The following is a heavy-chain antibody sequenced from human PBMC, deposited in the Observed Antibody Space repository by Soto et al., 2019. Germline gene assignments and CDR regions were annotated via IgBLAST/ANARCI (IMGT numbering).Heavy chain of an antibody. CDR2: IIPILGIA. CDR1: GGTFCSYT. J-gene: IGHJ5*02. CDR3: ARDGRDKYNWFDP. Sequence: SVKVSCKASGGTFCSYTISWVRQAPGQGLEWIGRIIPILGIANYAQKFQGRVTITADKSTSTAYMELSSLRSEDTAVYYCARDGRDKYNWFDPWGQGTLVTVSS. V-gene: IGHV1-69*04.